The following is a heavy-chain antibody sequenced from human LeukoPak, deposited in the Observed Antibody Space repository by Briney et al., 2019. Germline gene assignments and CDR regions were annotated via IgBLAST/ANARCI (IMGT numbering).Heavy chain of an antibody. V-gene: IGHV3-23*01. Sequence: PGGSLRLSCAASGFTFSTYAMSWVRQAPGRWLEWVSAISGSGDNTYYADSVRGRFTISRDKNTLYLQMNSLRAEDTAVYYCAKEPEGYTSGWYGYYFDYWGQGTLVTVSS. J-gene: IGHJ4*02. CDR1: GFTFSTYA. CDR3: AKEPEGYTSGWYGYYFDY. CDR2: ISGSGDNT. D-gene: IGHD6-19*01.